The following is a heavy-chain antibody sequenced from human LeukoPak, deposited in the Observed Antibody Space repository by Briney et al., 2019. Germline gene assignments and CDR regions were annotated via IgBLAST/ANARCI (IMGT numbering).Heavy chain of an antibody. Sequence: SETLSLTCTVSLDSTTSNFWSWVRQPPGKGLEWIGEIHRSGSPNYNPSLQSRVTISIDRSRNQIALELSYVTAADTAVDFCAREILGGFNPGAYWGQGTLVTVSS. CDR2: IHRSGSP. CDR1: LDSTTSNF. D-gene: IGHD1-14*01. CDR3: AREILGGFNPGAY. J-gene: IGHJ4*02. V-gene: IGHV4-4*02.